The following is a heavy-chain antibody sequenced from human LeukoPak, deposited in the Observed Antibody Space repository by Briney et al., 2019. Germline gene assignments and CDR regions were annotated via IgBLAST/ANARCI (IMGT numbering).Heavy chain of an antibody. CDR3: AKTVKYSSSSLDAFDI. Sequence: GSLRLSCAASGFTFSSYGMHWVRQAPGKGLEWVAVISYDGSNKYYADSVKGRFTISRDNSKNTLYLQMNSLRAEDTAVYYCAKTVKYSSSSLDAFDIWGQGTMVTVSS. CDR1: GFTFSSYG. D-gene: IGHD6-6*01. CDR2: ISYDGSNK. V-gene: IGHV3-30*18. J-gene: IGHJ3*02.